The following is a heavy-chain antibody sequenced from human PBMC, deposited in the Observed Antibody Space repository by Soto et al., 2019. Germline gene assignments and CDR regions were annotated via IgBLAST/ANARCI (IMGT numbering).Heavy chain of an antibody. Sequence: QVQLVQSGAEVKKPGASVKVSCKASGYTFTSYDINWVRQATGQGLEWMGWMNPNSGNTGYAQKXRGRVTMTRIXXIXTXXMELSSLRSEDTAVYYCARGDRNGIAARRTRWFDPWGQGTLVTVSS. CDR3: ARGDRNGIAARRTRWFDP. CDR1: GYTFTSYD. D-gene: IGHD6-6*01. J-gene: IGHJ5*02. CDR2: MNPNSGNT. V-gene: IGHV1-8*01.